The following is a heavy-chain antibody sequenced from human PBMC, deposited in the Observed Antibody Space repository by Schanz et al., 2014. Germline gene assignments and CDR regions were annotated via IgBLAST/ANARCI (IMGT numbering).Heavy chain of an antibody. V-gene: IGHV3-43*01. J-gene: IGHJ4*02. CDR2: ITWDGGIT. Sequence: VQLVESGGGVVRPGGSLRLSCAASGFGFDDYTMHWVRQAPGKGLEWVSLITWDGGITYYADSLKGRFTISRDNSKDTLYLQMSGLTPEDTAVYYCARGPIPIQGVPMDFWGQGTLVTVSS. D-gene: IGHD3-10*01. CDR3: ARGPIPIQGVPMDF. CDR1: GFGFDDYT.